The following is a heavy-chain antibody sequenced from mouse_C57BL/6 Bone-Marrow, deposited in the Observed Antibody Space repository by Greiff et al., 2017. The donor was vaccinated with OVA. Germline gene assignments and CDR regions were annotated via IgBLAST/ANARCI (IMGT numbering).Heavy chain of an antibody. CDR3: ASVEVWKRPYYINSWFAY. V-gene: IGHV5-17*03. J-gene: IGHJ3*01. D-gene: IGHD2-5*01. Sequence: EVKVVESGGGLVKPGGSLKLSCAASGFTFSDYGMHWVRQAPEKGLEWVAYISSGSSTIYYEDTVKGRFTISRDNAKNNLYLQMSHLKSEDTAMYYCASVEVWKRPYYINSWFAYWGQGTLVTVSA. CDR1: GFTFSDYG. CDR2: ISSGSSTI.